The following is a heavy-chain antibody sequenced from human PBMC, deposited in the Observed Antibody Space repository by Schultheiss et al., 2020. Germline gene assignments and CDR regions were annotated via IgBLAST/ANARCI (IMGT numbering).Heavy chain of an antibody. Sequence: GGSLRLSCAASGFTFSSYAMSWVRQAPGKGLEWVSYISSSSSTIYYADSVKGRFTISRDNAKNSLYLQMNSLRDEDTAVYYCARAYSSGWSPAEYFQHWGQGTLVTVSS. CDR3: ARAYSSGWSPAEYFQH. J-gene: IGHJ1*01. D-gene: IGHD6-19*01. V-gene: IGHV3-48*02. CDR1: GFTFSSYA. CDR2: ISSSSSTI.